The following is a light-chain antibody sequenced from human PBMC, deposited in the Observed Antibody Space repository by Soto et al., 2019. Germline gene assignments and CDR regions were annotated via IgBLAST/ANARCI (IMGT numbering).Light chain of an antibody. J-gene: IGKJ3*01. Sequence: DIVITQAPATLSVSPGERATLSCRASQSINTNLAWYQQKPGQAPRLLIYGASTRATVIPARFSGSGSGTEFTLTISGLQADDFAVYYCQQYHHWPPKVTLGPGTKVDIK. V-gene: IGKV3-15*01. CDR3: QQYHHWPPKVT. CDR2: GAS. CDR1: QSINTN.